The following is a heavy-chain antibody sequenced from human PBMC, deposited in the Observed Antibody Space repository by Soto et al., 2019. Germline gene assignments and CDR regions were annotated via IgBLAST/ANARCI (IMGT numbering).Heavy chain of an antibody. CDR2: ISSDGSNK. CDR1: GFTFSDYY. D-gene: IGHD3-3*02. J-gene: IGHJ3*02. Sequence: GGSLRLSCAGSGFTFSDYYMSWIRQAPGKGLEWVAVISSDGSNKYYGDSVKGRFAISRDNSKNRLHLQMNSLRVEDTAIYYCAMIHSGSFGFDIWGRGTMVTVSS. V-gene: IGHV3-30*03. CDR3: AMIHSGSFGFDI.